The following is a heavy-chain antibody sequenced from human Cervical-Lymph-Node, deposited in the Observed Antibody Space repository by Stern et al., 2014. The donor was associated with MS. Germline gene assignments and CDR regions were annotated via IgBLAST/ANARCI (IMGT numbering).Heavy chain of an antibody. Sequence: QVQLQESGPGLVKPSQTLSLTCTVSGGSINSGGYYSSWIRHHPGKGLEWIGYIYYSGSAYYNPSLKSRVSILVDTSKNQFSLKLSSVTAADTAVYYCARVNVVVVAATEHDAFDIWGQGTMVTVSS. J-gene: IGHJ3*02. D-gene: IGHD2-15*01. CDR1: GGSINSGGYY. V-gene: IGHV4-31*03. CDR2: IYYSGSA. CDR3: ARVNVVVVAATEHDAFDI.